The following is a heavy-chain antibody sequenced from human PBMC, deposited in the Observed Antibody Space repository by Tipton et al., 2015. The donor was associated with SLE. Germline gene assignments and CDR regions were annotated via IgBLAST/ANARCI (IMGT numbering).Heavy chain of an antibody. Sequence: TLSLTCIVSGGSISSGNYYWTWVRQPPGKGLEWIGYSGSSKCTNCNPSLGSRVTISVDTSKSQFSLKLNSVTAADTAVYYCARDQAGSLDYWGQGTLVTVSS. CDR2: SGSSKCT. V-gene: IGHV4-61*01. J-gene: IGHJ4*02. CDR1: GGSISSGNYY. CDR3: ARDQAGSLDY.